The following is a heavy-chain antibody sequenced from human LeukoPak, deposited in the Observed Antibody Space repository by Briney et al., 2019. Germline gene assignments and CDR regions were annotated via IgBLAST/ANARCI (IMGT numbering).Heavy chain of an antibody. CDR1: GFTFSSYG. CDR3: AKDDGYSGYVD. J-gene: IGHJ4*02. D-gene: IGHD5-12*01. CDR2: ISYDGSNK. Sequence: GRSLRLSCAASGFTFSSYGMHWVRQAPGKGLEWVAVISYDGSNKYYADSVKGRFTISRDNSKNTLYLQMNSLRAEDTAVYYCAKDDGYSGYVDWGQGTLVTVSS. V-gene: IGHV3-30*18.